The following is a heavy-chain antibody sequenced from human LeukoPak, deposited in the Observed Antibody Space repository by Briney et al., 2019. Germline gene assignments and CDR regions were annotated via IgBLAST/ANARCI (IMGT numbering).Heavy chain of an antibody. Sequence: SETLSLTCTVSGGSISSGGYYWSWIRQPPGKGLEWIGYIYHSGSTYYNPSLKSRVTISVDRSKNQFSLKLSSVTAADTAVYYCARVDNWGETDAFDIWGQGTMVTVSS. CDR3: ARVDNWGETDAFDI. CDR1: GGSISSGGYY. J-gene: IGHJ3*02. V-gene: IGHV4-30-2*01. D-gene: IGHD1-1*01. CDR2: IYHSGST.